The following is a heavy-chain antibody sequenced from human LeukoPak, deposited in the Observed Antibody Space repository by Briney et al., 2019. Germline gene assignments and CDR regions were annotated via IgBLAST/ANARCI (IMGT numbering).Heavy chain of an antibody. Sequence: SETLSLTCTVSGGSISSSNYYWVWIRQPPGKGLEWIGNIDYNEITYYNPSLKSRVTISVDTSKNQFSLKLSSVTAADTAVYYCARGAPNYYGSGSIDYWGQGTLVTVSS. V-gene: IGHV4-39*07. J-gene: IGHJ4*02. CDR1: GGSISSSNYY. CDR2: IDYNEIT. D-gene: IGHD3-10*01. CDR3: ARGAPNYYGSGSIDY.